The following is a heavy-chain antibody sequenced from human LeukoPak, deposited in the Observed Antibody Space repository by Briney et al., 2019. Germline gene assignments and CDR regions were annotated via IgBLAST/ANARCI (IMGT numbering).Heavy chain of an antibody. V-gene: IGHV3-30-3*01. CDR3: ARGITMIVDY. CDR2: ISYDGSNK. J-gene: IGHJ4*02. CDR1: GFTFSSYA. D-gene: IGHD3-22*01. Sequence: GRSLRLSCAASGFTFSSYAMHWVRQAPGKGLEWVAVISYDGSNKYYADSVKGRFTISRDNSKNTLYLQMNSLRAEDTAVYYRARGITMIVDYWGQGTLVTVSS.